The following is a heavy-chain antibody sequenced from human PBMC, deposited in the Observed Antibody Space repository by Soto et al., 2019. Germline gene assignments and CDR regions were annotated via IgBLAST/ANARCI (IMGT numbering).Heavy chain of an antibody. J-gene: IGHJ4*02. CDR1: GGSVSSGSYY. D-gene: IGHD3-10*01. CDR3: ARGGSGSYYYITKGYSYGPFDY. V-gene: IGHV4-61*01. CDR2: IYYSGST. Sequence: PSETLSLTCTVSGGSVSSGSYYWSWIRQPPGKGLEWIGYIYYSGSTNYNPSLKSRVTISVDTSKNQFSLKLSSVTAADTAVYYCARGGSGSYYYITKGYSYGPFDYWGQGTLVTVSS.